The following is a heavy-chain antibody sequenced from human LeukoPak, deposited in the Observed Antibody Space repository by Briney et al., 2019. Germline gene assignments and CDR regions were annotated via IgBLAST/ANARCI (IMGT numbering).Heavy chain of an antibody. Sequence: GASVKVSCKASGYTFTDYYMHWVRQAPGQGLEWMGWINPNGGGVNYAQKFQGRVTMTRDTSISTAYMELSRLRSDDTAVYYCARVLYYDSSGYYYPVAFDIWGQGTMVTVSS. J-gene: IGHJ3*02. CDR3: ARVLYYDSSGYYYPVAFDI. CDR2: INPNGGGV. D-gene: IGHD3-22*01. V-gene: IGHV1-2*02. CDR1: GYTFTDYY.